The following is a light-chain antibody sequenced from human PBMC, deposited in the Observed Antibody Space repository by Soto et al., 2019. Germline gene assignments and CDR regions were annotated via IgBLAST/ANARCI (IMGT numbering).Light chain of an antibody. Sequence: DIQMTQSPSTLSASVGDGVTITCRACQSISNRLAWYQQRPGKAPKYLIYDASTLDSGAPSRFSGSGSGTEFTLSINSLQPDDFATYYCQQYNIYPWTFGQGTKVDIK. CDR3: QQYNIYPWT. J-gene: IGKJ1*01. CDR2: DAS. V-gene: IGKV1-5*01. CDR1: QSISNR.